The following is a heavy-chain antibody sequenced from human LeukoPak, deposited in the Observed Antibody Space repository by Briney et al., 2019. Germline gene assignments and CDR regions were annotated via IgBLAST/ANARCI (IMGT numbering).Heavy chain of an antibody. Sequence: SETLSLTCTDSGGSISTYYWSWLRQPPGKGLEWIGYIYYSGNTNYNPSLRSRVIISLNTSKNQFSLKLSSVTAADTAVYYCTRTDSATAIDHWGQGTLVTVSS. CDR1: GGSISTYY. J-gene: IGHJ4*02. CDR2: IYYSGNT. V-gene: IGHV4-59*01. D-gene: IGHD2-21*02. CDR3: TRTDSATAIDH.